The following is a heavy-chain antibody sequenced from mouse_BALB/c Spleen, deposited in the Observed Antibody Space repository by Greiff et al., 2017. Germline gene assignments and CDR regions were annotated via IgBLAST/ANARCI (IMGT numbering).Heavy chain of an antibody. CDR2: IYPGNVNT. J-gene: IGHJ1*01. CDR3: SRKGGYYPFWYFDV. V-gene: IGHV1S56*01. D-gene: IGHD2-3*01. Sequence: QVQLKQSGPELVKPGASVRISCKASGYTFTSYYIHWVKQRPGQGLEWIGWIYPGNVNTKYNEKFKGKATLTADKSSSTAYMQLSSLTSEDSAVYYCSRKGGYYPFWYFDVWGAGTTVTVSS. CDR1: GYTFTSYY.